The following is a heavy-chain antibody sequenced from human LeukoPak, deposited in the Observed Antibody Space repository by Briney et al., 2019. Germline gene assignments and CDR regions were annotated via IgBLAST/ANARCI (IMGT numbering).Heavy chain of an antibody. V-gene: IGHV4-59*08. Sequence: PSETLSLTCTVSGGSISSYYWSWIRQPPGKGLEWIGYIYYSGSTNYNPSLKSRVTISVDTSKNQFSLKLSSVTAADTAVYYCARLFIGDCGGDCYSDFFFDYWGQGTLVTVSS. D-gene: IGHD2-21*02. CDR2: IYYSGST. CDR3: ARLFIGDCGGDCYSDFFFDY. CDR1: GGSISSYY. J-gene: IGHJ4*02.